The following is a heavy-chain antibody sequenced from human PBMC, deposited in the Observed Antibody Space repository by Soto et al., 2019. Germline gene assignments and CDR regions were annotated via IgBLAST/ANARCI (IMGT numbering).Heavy chain of an antibody. V-gene: IGHV3-23*01. CDR3: AKMGYYYDSSAFYYFDY. D-gene: IGHD3-22*01. Sequence: ETLSLTCTVSGGSISNYYWSWVRQAPGKGLEWVSAITGSGGSTYYADSVKGRFTISRDNSNDTLYLQMDSLRAEDTAVYYCAKMGYYYDSSAFYYFDYWGQGTLVTVSS. CDR1: GGSISNYY. J-gene: IGHJ4*02. CDR2: ITGSGGST.